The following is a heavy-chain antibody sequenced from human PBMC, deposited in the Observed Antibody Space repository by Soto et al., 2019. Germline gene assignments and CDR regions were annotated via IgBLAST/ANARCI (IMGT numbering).Heavy chain of an antibody. CDR1: RGSISSSSYY. D-gene: IGHD6-6*01. V-gene: IGHV4-39*07. J-gene: IGHJ4*02. CDR3: ARVGYSSSSVLDY. CDR2: IYYSGST. Sequence: SETLSLTCTVSRGSISSSSYYWGWIRQPPGKGLEWIGSIYYSGSTYYNPSLKSRVTISVDTSKNQFSLELSSLRSEDTAVYYCARVGYSSSSVLDYWGQGTLVTVSS.